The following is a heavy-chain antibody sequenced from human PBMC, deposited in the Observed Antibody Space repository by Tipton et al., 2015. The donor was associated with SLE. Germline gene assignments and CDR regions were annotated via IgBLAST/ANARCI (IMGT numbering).Heavy chain of an antibody. CDR2: INQSGST. D-gene: IGHD1-1*01. CDR1: GGSFSGYY. Sequence: TLSLTCAVHGGSFSGYYWSWIRQPPGKGLEWIGEINQSGSTNYNPSLKSRVTISVDTSKNQFSLKLSSVTAADTAVYYCARHGAVLGWFDPWGQGTLVTVSS. V-gene: IGHV4-34*01. J-gene: IGHJ5*02. CDR3: ARHGAVLGWFDP.